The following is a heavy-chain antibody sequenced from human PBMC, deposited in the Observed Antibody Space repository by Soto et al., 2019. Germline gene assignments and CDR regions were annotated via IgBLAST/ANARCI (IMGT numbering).Heavy chain of an antibody. Sequence: PSETLSLTCPVSGCSISSGGYYWGWIRQHPGKGLEWIGYIYYSGSTYYNPSLKSRVTISVDTSKKQFSLKLSSVTAADTAVYYCARDWSTKLGYCTSTSCYSGRFDPWGQGTLVTVSS. CDR1: GCSISSGGYY. CDR3: ARDWSTKLGYCTSTSCYSGRFDP. J-gene: IGHJ5*02. CDR2: IYYSGST. D-gene: IGHD2-2*01. V-gene: IGHV4-31*03.